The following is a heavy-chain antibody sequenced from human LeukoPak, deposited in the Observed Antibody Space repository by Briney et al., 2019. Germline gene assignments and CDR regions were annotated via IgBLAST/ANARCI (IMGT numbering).Heavy chain of an antibody. CDR1: GGSFSGYY. D-gene: IGHD2-2*01. CDR3: ARGLVVPAASIYPAYYYYYMDV. CDR2: INHSRST. J-gene: IGHJ6*03. V-gene: IGHV4-34*01. Sequence: SETLSLTCAVYGGSFSGYYWSWIRQPPGKGLEWIGEINHSRSTNYNPSLKSRVTISVDTSKNQFSLKLSSVTAADTAVYYCARGLVVPAASIYPAYYYYYMDVWGKGTTVTVSS.